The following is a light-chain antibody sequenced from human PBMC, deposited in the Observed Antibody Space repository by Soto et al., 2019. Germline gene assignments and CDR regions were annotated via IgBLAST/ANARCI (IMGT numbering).Light chain of an antibody. V-gene: IGKV1-9*01. Sequence: IQLTQSPSSLSASVGDRVTIACRASQGISSYLAWYQQKPGKAPQLLIYAASTLQSGVPSRFSGSGSGTDFTLTISSLQPEDFATYYCQQADSLPLVTFGQGTRLDLK. CDR2: AAS. J-gene: IGKJ5*01. CDR1: QGISSY. CDR3: QQADSLPLVT.